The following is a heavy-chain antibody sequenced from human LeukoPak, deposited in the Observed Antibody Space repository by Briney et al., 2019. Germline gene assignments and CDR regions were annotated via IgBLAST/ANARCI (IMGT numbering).Heavy chain of an antibody. V-gene: IGHV4-59*01. CDR1: GGSISNYY. CDR2: IYYSGST. CDR3: ARSGYSSSWYRDYYYYYMDV. Sequence: SETLSLTCTVSGGSISNYYWSWIRQPPGKELDWIGYIYYSGSTNYNPSLESRVTISIDTSKNQFSLKLSSVTAADTAVYYCARSGYSSSWYRDYYYYYMDVWGKGTTVTISS. D-gene: IGHD6-13*01. J-gene: IGHJ6*03.